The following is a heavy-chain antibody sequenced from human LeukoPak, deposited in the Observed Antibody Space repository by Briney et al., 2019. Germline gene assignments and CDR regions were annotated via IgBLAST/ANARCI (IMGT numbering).Heavy chain of an antibody. D-gene: IGHD3-9*01. J-gene: IGHJ4*02. CDR2: INHSGST. Sequence: SETLSLTCAVYGGSFSGYYWSWIRQPPGKGLEWIGEINHSGSTNYNPSLKSRVTISVDTSKNQFSLKLSSVTAADTAVYYCARERKRRYFDWLLYGATNLDYWGQGTLVTVSS. CDR1: GGSFSGYY. V-gene: IGHV4-34*01. CDR3: ARERKRRYFDWLLYGATNLDY.